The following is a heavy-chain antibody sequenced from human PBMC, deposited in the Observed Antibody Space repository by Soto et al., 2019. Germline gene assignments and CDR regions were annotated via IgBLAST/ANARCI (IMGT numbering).Heavy chain of an antibody. CDR3: AKIPPGYSYGYFYFDY. D-gene: IGHD5-18*01. V-gene: IGHV3-23*01. CDR1: GFTFSSYA. Sequence: TGGSLRLSCAASGFTFSSYAMSWVRQAPGKGLEWVSAISGGGGGTYYADSVKGRFTISRDNSRNTLHLQMSSLRAEDTAVYYCAKIPPGYSYGYFYFDYWGQGTLVTVSS. CDR2: ISGGGGGT. J-gene: IGHJ4*02.